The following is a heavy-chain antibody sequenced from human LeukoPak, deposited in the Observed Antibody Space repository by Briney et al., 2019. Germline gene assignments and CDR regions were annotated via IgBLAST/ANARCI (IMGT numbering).Heavy chain of an antibody. J-gene: IGHJ6*03. D-gene: IGHD4-23*01. CDR1: GGSISSYY. Sequence: PSETLSLTCTVSGGSISSYYWSWIRQPPGKGLEWIGYICYSGSTNYNPSLKSRVTISVDTSKNQFSLKLSSVTAADTAVYYCARDDYGGNSPYYYYMDVWGKGTTVTVSS. CDR2: ICYSGST. CDR3: ARDDYGGNSPYYYYMDV. V-gene: IGHV4-59*01.